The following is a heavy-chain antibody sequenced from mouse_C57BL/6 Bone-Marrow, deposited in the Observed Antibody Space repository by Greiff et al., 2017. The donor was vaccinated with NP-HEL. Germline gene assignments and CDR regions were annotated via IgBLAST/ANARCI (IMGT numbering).Heavy chain of an antibody. D-gene: IGHD1-1*01. V-gene: IGHV5-4*03. CDR3: ASYYYGILDY. Sequence: EVKLQESGGGLVKPGGSLKLSCAASGFTFSSYAMSWVRQTPEKRLEWVATISDGGSYTYYPDNVKGRFTISRDNAKNNLYLQMSHLKSEDTAMYYCASYYYGILDYWGQGTTLTVSS. J-gene: IGHJ2*01. CDR2: ISDGGSYT. CDR1: GFTFSSYA.